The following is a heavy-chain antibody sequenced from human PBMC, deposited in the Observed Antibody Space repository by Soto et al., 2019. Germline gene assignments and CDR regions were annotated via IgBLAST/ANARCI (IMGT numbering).Heavy chain of an antibody. CDR2: FNPNSGGT. V-gene: IGHV1-2*02. D-gene: IGHD2-21*01. CDR1: GYTFTGYQ. CDR3: ARGRTIVAPGN. J-gene: IGHJ4*02. Sequence: QVQVVQSGAEVEKPGASVKVSCKASGYTFTGYQMHWVRQAPGQGLEWMGWFNPNSGGTNYAQKFQGRVTMTGDTSISTAYMELNRLTSDDTAVYFCARGRTIVAPGNWGQGTLVSVSS.